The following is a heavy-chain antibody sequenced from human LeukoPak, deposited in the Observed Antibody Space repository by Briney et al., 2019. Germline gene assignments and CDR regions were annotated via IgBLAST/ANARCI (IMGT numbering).Heavy chain of an antibody. J-gene: IGHJ4*02. CDR2: IYPGDSDT. D-gene: IGHD6-6*01. CDR3: ARVDRANIAARPFDY. V-gene: IGHV5-51*01. Sequence: GESLKISCKGSGYSFTNYWIGWVRHMPGKGLEWMGIIYPGDSDTRYSPSFQGQVTISADKSISTAYLQWSSLKASDSAMYYCARVDRANIAARPFDYWGQGTLVTVSS. CDR1: GYSFTNYW.